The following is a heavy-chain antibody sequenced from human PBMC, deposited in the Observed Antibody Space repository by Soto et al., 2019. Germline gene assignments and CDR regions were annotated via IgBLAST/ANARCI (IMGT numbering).Heavy chain of an antibody. D-gene: IGHD3-10*01. CDR2: MNPNSGDT. CDR1: GYTFTSYE. CDR3: ARGELLWFGELLR. J-gene: IGHJ4*02. V-gene: IGHV1-8*01. Sequence: QVQLVQSGAEVKKPGASVKVSCKASGYTFTSYEINWVRQATGQGLEWMGWMNPNSGDTGYAQKFHGIVTMTRHTSISPAYMELSSLRSEDTAVYYCARGELLWFGELLRWGQGTLVTVSS.